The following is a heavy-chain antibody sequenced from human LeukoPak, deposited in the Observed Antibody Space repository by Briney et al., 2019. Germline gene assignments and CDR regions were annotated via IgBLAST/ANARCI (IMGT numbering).Heavy chain of an antibody. CDR2: INHSGST. D-gene: IGHD4-17*01. V-gene: IGHV4-34*01. CDR1: GGSFSGYY. Sequence: SETLSLTCAVYGGSFSGYYWSWIRQPPGKGLEWIGEINHSGSTNYNPSLKSRVTISVDTSKNQFSLKLRSVTAADTAVYYCTRESIYGDSDYWGQGTLVTVSS. J-gene: IGHJ4*02. CDR3: TRESIYGDSDY.